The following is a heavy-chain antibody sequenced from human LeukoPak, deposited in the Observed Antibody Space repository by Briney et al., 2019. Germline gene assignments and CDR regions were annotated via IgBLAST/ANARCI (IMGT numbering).Heavy chain of an antibody. CDR1: GYTLTSYD. J-gene: IGHJ6*03. V-gene: IGHV1-8*02. CDR2: MNPNSGNT. CDR3: ARADCSGGSCYFGRLVYMDV. Sequence: ASVKVSCKASGYTLTSYDINWVRQATGQGLEWMGWMNPNSGNTGYAQKFQGRVTLTRNTSITTAYMELRSLRSDDTAVYYCARADCSGGSCYFGRLVYMDVWGKGTTVTISS. D-gene: IGHD2-15*01.